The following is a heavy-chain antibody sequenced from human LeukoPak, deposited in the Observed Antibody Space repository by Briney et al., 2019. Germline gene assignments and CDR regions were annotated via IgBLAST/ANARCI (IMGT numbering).Heavy chain of an antibody. Sequence: GGSLRLSCAASGFTFSSYWMLWVRQAPGKGLVWVSRINSDGSSTSCADSVKGRFTISRDNAKNTLYLQMNSLRAEDTAVYYCARVHSSSWYNYAFDIWGQGTMVTVSS. D-gene: IGHD6-13*01. CDR2: INSDGSST. J-gene: IGHJ3*02. V-gene: IGHV3-74*01. CDR1: GFTFSSYW. CDR3: ARVHSSSWYNYAFDI.